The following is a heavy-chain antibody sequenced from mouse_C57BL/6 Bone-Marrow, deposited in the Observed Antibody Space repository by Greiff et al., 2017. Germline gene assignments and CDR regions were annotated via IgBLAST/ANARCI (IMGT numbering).Heavy chain of an antibody. CDR2: IDPSDSST. J-gene: IGHJ3*01. CDR1: GYTFTSYW. D-gene: IGHD4-1*01. Sequence: QVQLQQPGAELVQPGASVKLSCKASGYTFTSYWMQWVKQRPGQGLEWIGEIDPSDSSTNYNQKFKGKATLTVDTSSSTAYMQLSSLTSEDSAVYYWVTGPSFAYWGQGTRVTVTA. CDR3: VTGPSFAY. V-gene: IGHV1-50*01.